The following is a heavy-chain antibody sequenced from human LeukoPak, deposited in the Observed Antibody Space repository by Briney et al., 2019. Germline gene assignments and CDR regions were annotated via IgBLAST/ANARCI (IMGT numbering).Heavy chain of an antibody. CDR2: IIPIFGTA. CDR1: GGTFSSYA. Sequence: GASVKVSCKASGGTFSSYAISWVRQAPGQGLEWMGGIIPIFGTANYAQKFQGRVTITADESTSTAYMELSSLRSEDTAVYYCARDLVVRGDDALDIWGQGTMVTVSS. D-gene: IGHD3-10*01. V-gene: IGHV1-69*13. J-gene: IGHJ3*02. CDR3: ARDLVVRGDDALDI.